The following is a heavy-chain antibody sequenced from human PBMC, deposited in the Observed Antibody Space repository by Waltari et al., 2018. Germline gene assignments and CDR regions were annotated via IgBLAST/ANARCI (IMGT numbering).Heavy chain of an antibody. J-gene: IGHJ6*04. CDR3: ARVEYDILSHMDV. Sequence: QVQLQESGPGLVKPSQTLSLTCTVSGGSISSGSYYWSWLRQPAGKGLEWIGRSYTSGSTNYNPSLKSLVTISVDTSKNQFSLKLSSVTAADTAVYYCARVEYDILSHMDVWGKGTTVTVSS. CDR2: SYTSGST. D-gene: IGHD3-9*01. V-gene: IGHV4-61*02. CDR1: GGSISSGSYY.